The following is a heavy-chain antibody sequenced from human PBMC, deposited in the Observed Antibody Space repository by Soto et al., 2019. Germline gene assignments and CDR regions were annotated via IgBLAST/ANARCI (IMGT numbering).Heavy chain of an antibody. CDR2: ISSNGGGT. J-gene: IGHJ6*03. CDR3: ARRACSDFCYVDH. CDR1: GFTFSGYG. Sequence: GGSLRLSCAASGFTFSGYGMYWVRQAPGKGLECVSCISSNGGGTYYANSVQGRFTISRDNAKNTVYLQMGSLRPEDMAVYYCARRACSDFCYVDHWGQGTTVTVP. V-gene: IGHV3-64*01. D-gene: IGHD3-10*02.